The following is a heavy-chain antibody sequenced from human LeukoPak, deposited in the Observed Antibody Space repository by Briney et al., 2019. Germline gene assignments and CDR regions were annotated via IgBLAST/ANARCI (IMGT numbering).Heavy chain of an antibody. CDR2: IIPIFGTA. J-gene: IGHJ6*03. D-gene: IGHD5-18*01. CDR1: GDSFSSYA. Sequence: GASVKVSCKAAGDSFSSYAITWVRQAPGRGLEWLGRIIPIFGTANYPQKFQGRVTITSDIVSSTAYIEMTNLTSDDTAVYFCAKQGAARQDYYMDVWGNGTTVSVS. CDR3: AKQGAARQDYYMDV. V-gene: IGHV1-69*06.